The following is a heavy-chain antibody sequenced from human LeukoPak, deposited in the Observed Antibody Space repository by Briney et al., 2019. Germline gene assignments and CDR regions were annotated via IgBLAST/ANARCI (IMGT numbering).Heavy chain of an antibody. D-gene: IGHD2-2*01. Sequence: ASVKVSCKASGYTFTGYYMHWVRQAPGQGPEWTGWINPKSGGTNYAQKFQGRVTMTRDTSIHTAYMELSRLRSDDTAVYYCAGEEYGFDPWGQGTLVTVSS. J-gene: IGHJ5*02. CDR3: AGEEYGFDP. CDR2: INPKSGGT. CDR1: GYTFTGYY. V-gene: IGHV1-2*02.